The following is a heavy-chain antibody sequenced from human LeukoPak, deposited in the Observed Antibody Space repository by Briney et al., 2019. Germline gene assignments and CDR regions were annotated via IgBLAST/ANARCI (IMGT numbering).Heavy chain of an antibody. Sequence: ASVKVSCKASGYTFTSYGISWVRQAPGQGLEWMGWISAYNGNTNYARKLQGRVTMTTDTSTSTAYMELRSLRSDDTAVYYCARRVSIAAAGHFDYWGQGTLVTVSS. CDR3: ARRVSIAAAGHFDY. V-gene: IGHV1-18*01. CDR1: GYTFTSYG. D-gene: IGHD6-13*01. CDR2: ISAYNGNT. J-gene: IGHJ4*02.